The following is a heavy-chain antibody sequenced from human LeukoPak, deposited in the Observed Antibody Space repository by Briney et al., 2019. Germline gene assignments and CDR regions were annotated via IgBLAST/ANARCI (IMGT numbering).Heavy chain of an antibody. Sequence: SETLSLTCAVYGGSFSGYYWSWIRQPPGKGLEWIGSIYYSGSTYYNPSLKSRVTISVDTSKNQFSLKLSSVTAADTAVYYCARFITMVRGVTNYWGQGTLVTVSS. CDR3: ARFITMVRGVTNY. CDR1: GGSFSGYY. CDR2: IYYSGST. D-gene: IGHD3-10*01. V-gene: IGHV4-34*01. J-gene: IGHJ4*02.